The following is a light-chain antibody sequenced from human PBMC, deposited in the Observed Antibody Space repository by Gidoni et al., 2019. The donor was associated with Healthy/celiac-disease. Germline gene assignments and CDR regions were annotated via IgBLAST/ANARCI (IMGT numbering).Light chain of an antibody. CDR3: SSYTSSSTLV. Sequence: QSALPHPASVSGSPGPSITISCTGTSSDVGGYKYVSWYQQHPGKAPKLMIYDVSNRPSGVSNRFSGSKSGNTAALTISGLQAEDEADYYCSSYTSSSTLVFGGGTKLTVL. CDR1: SSDVGGYKY. J-gene: IGLJ3*02. V-gene: IGLV2-14*01. CDR2: DVS.